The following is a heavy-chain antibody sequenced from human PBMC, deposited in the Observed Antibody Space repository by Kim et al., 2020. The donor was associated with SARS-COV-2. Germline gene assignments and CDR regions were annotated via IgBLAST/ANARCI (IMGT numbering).Heavy chain of an antibody. D-gene: IGHD2-2*01. CDR3: ARDSVGVGGGDYYYGMD. V-gene: IGHV3-7*03. J-gene: IGHJ6*01. Sequence: GGSLRLSCAGTGFTFSSYWMSWVRQAPGKGLEWVANIKQDGTEKYFVDSVKGRFTISRDNAKNSLYLQMNSLRAEDTAVYYCARDSVGVGGGDYYYGMD. CDR1: GFTFSSYW. CDR2: IKQDGTEK.